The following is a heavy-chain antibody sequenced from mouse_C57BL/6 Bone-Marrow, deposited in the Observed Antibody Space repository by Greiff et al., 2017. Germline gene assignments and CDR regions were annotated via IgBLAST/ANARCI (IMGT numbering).Heavy chain of an antibody. J-gene: IGHJ2*01. V-gene: IGHV5-6*01. CDR2: ISSGGSYT. CDR1: GFTFSSYG. CDR3: ARPIEPYYFDY. Sequence: VQLKESGGDLVKPGGSLKLSCAASGFTFSSYGMSWVRQTPDKRLEWVATISSGGSYTYYPDSVKGRFTISRDNAKNTLYLQMSSLKSEDTAMYYCARPIEPYYFDYWGQGTTLTVSS.